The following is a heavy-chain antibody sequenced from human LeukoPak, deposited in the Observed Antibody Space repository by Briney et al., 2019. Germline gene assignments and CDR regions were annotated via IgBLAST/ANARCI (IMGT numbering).Heavy chain of an antibody. Sequence: KPGGSLRLSCAASGLGFSSFSFNWIRQAPGKGLEWVSSITPTTSYIYYADSVRGRFTIPRENAKNSLYLQMNSLRAEDTAVYYCARLRRTSDSSGYYYYYDYWGQGTLVTVSS. D-gene: IGHD3-22*01. CDR3: ARLRRTSDSSGYYYYYDY. V-gene: IGHV3-21*01. CDR1: GLGFSSFS. J-gene: IGHJ4*02. CDR2: ITPTTSYI.